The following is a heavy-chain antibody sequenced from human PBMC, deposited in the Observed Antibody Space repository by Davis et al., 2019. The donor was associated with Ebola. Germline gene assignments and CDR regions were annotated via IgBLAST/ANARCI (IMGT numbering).Heavy chain of an antibody. V-gene: IGHV4-34*10. CDR2: INHSGST. CDR3: ARYSGTFGWLDP. J-gene: IGHJ5*02. CDR1: GGSFSGYF. Sequence: MPGGSLRLSCAVYGGSFSGYFWSWIRQPPGRGLEWIGEINHSGSTTYNPSLKSRVTMSIDTSKNQFYLELASVTAADTAVYFCARYSGTFGWLDPWGQGTLVTVSS. D-gene: IGHD1-26*01.